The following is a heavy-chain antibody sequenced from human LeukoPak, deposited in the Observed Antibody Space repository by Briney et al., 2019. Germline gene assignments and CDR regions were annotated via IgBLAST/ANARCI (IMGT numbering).Heavy chain of an antibody. D-gene: IGHD1-14*01. Sequence: ASAKVSCKVSGYTLTELSMHWVRQAPGKGLEWMGGFDPEDGETIYAQKFQGRVTMTEDTSTDTAYMELSSLRSEDTAVYYCATQAPAPGILNFGYWGQGTLVTVSS. CDR1: GYTLTELS. CDR3: ATQAPAPGILNFGY. J-gene: IGHJ4*02. V-gene: IGHV1-24*01. CDR2: FDPEDGET.